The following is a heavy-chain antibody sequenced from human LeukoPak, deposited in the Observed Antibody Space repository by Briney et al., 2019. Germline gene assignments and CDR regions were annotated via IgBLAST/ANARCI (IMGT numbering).Heavy chain of an antibody. CDR2: IYSGGST. Sequence: GGSLRLSCAASGFTVSRNYMSWVRQAPGKGLEWVSVIYSGGSTYYADSVKDRFTISRDNSKNTLYLQMNSLRAEDTAVYYCARGWSSSWYTHADYWGRGTLVTVSS. CDR3: ARGWSSSWYTHADY. V-gene: IGHV3-66*01. D-gene: IGHD6-13*01. CDR1: GFTVSRNY. J-gene: IGHJ4*02.